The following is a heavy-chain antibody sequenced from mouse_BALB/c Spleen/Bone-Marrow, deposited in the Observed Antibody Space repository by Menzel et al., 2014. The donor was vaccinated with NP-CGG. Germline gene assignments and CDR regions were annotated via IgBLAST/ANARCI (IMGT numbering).Heavy chain of an antibody. Sequence: VQLQQSGPELVKPGASVKISCKDSGYSFTGYYMHWVKQSHGNSLDWIGYIYPYNGVSSYNQKFKGKATLTVDKSSSTAYMELRSLTSDDSAVYYCESRGEYFDVWGAGTTVTVSS. CDR1: GYSFTGYY. V-gene: IGHV1-31*01. J-gene: IGHJ1*01. CDR2: IYPYNGVS. CDR3: ESRGEYFDV.